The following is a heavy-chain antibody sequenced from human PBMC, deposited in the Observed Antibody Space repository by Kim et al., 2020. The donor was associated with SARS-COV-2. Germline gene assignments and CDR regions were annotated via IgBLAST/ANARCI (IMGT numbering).Heavy chain of an antibody. CDR2: INPNSGGT. CDR3: ARVPVPAAQYFDY. J-gene: IGHJ4*02. D-gene: IGHD2-2*01. V-gene: IGHV1-2*02. Sequence: ASVKVSCKASGYTFTGYYMHWVRQAPGQGFEWMGWINPNSGGTNYAQKFQGRVTMTRDTSISTAYMELSRLRSDDTAVYYCARVPVPAAQYFDYWGQGTLVTVSS. CDR1: GYTFTGYY.